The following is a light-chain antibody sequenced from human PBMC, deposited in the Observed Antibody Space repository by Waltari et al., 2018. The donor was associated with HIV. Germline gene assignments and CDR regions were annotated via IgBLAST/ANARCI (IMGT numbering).Light chain of an antibody. CDR1: STNTGSNH. V-gene: IGLV1-47*01. CDR2: RNN. Sequence: QSVLSQPPSASGTPGQRLTISCSGTSTNTGSNHLYWYQQLPGTTPKLLFYRNNQRPSGVPDRFSGSKSGTSTSLAISGLRSEDEADYYCAAWDDSLSAPVFGGGTKLTVL. J-gene: IGLJ3*02. CDR3: AAWDDSLSAPV.